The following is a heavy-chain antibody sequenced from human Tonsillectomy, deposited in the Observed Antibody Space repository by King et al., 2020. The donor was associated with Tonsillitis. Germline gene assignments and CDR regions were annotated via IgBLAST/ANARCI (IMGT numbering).Heavy chain of an antibody. D-gene: IGHD3-22*01. CDR1: GGTFSSYA. CDR2: IIPIFGTA. V-gene: IGHV1-69*01. Sequence: VQLVQSGAEVKKPGSSVKVSCKASGGTFSSYAISWVRQAPGQGLEWMGGIIPIFGTANYAQKFQGRVTITADESTSTAYMELSCLRLEDTAVYYCARAQSYYYDSSGYGYFQHWGQGTLVTVSS. J-gene: IGHJ1*01. CDR3: ARAQSYYYDSSGYGYFQH.